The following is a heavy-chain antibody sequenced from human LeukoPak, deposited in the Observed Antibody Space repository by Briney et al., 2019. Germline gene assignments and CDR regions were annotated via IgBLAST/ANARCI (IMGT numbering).Heavy chain of an antibody. CDR2: ISSSSSYR. CDR3: ARLEVYDYVWGSYQGDDY. CDR1: GFTFSSYS. V-gene: IGHV3-21*01. D-gene: IGHD3-16*02. Sequence: PGGSLRLSCAASGFTFSSYSMNWVRQALGKGREGVSSISSSSSYRYYAHSVKGRFTISRHNAKNSLYLQINSLRAEDTGVYYCARLEVYDYVWGSYQGDDYWGQGTLVTVSS. J-gene: IGHJ4*02.